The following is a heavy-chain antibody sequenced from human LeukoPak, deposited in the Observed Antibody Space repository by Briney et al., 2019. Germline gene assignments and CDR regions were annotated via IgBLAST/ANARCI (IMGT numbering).Heavy chain of an antibody. Sequence: SETQSLTCTVSGGSISSYYWSWIRQPPGKGLEWIGYIYYSGSTNYNPSLKSRVTMAVDTSKNQFSLKLSPVTAADTAVYYCARDRGRHSYYYGMDVWGQGTTVTVSS. D-gene: IGHD1-14*01. CDR2: IYYSGST. CDR1: GGSISSYY. V-gene: IGHV4-59*01. J-gene: IGHJ6*02. CDR3: ARDRGRHSYYYGMDV.